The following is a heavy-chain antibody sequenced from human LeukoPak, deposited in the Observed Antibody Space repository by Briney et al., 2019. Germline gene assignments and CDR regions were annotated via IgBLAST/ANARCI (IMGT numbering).Heavy chain of an antibody. J-gene: IGHJ6*02. D-gene: IGHD3-10*01. CDR1: GFTFNNYA. Sequence: GGSLRLSCAASGFTFNNYAMSWVRQAPGKGLEWVSATDGSGSSTYYADAVKGRFTISRDNSKNTLYLHMNSLRAEDTAVYYCAKYYYGSGNSYGMDVWGQGTTTVTVSS. CDR3: AKYYYGSGNSYGMDV. V-gene: IGHV3-23*01. CDR2: TDGSGSST.